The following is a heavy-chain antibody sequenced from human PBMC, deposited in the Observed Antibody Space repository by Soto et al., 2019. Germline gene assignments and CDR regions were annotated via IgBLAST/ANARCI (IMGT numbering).Heavy chain of an antibody. Sequence: GSGPTPVNPPQTLTLTCTFSGFSLSTSGVGVGWIRQPPGKALEWLALIYWNDDKRYSPSLKSRLTITKDTSKNQVVLTMTNMDPVDTATYYCAHRGFYDFWSGYYTWYFDYWGQGTLVTVSS. J-gene: IGHJ4*02. CDR1: GFSLSTSGVG. CDR3: AHRGFYDFWSGYYTWYFDY. CDR2: IYWNDDK. D-gene: IGHD3-3*01. V-gene: IGHV2-5*01.